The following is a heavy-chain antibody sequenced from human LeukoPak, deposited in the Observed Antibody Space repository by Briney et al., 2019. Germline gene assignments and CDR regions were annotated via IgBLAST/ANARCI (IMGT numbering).Heavy chain of an antibody. J-gene: IGHJ4*02. D-gene: IGHD5-18*01. V-gene: IGHV3-23*01. CDR3: ARDPGDSYGYGLAY. CDR1: GFTFSSYA. Sequence: GGSLRLSCAASGFTFSSYAMSWVRQAPGKGLEWVSAISGSGGSTYYADSVKGRFTISRDNSKNTLYLQMNSLRAEDTALYYCARDPGDSYGYGLAYWGQGTLVTVSS. CDR2: ISGSGGST.